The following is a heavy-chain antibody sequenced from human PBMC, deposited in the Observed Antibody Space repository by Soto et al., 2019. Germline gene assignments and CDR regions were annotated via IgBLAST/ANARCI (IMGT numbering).Heavy chain of an antibody. CDR3: ARGRYGDY. Sequence: QVHLVQSGAEVKKPGASVKVSCKGSGYGFTTYGITWVRQAPGQGLEWMAWISAHTGNTNYAQKLQGRVTVTRDTSTSPAYMELRSLRSDVTAVYYCARGRYGDYWGQGALVTVAS. J-gene: IGHJ4*02. D-gene: IGHD1-1*01. V-gene: IGHV1-18*01. CDR1: GYGFTTYG. CDR2: ISAHTGNT.